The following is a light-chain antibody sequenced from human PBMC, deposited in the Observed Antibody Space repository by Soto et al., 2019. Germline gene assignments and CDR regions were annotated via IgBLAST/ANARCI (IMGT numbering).Light chain of an antibody. CDR3: QQFYRYPWT. CDR2: KAS. Sequence: DIQMTQSPSTLSASVGDRVTITCRASQSVDTCLAWYQQKPGKAPHLLIYKASSLETGVPSRFSGSGSVTEFTLTISSLQPDDFATYYCQQFYRYPWTFGQGTQVAIK. J-gene: IGKJ1*01. CDR1: QSVDTC. V-gene: IGKV1-5*03.